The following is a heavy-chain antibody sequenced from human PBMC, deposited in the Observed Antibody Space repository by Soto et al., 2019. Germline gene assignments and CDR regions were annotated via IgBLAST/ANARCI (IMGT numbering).Heavy chain of an antibody. D-gene: IGHD1-26*01. CDR1: GGSFSDYY. CDR3: ARVSGNYYGSFDY. V-gene: IGHV4-34*01. J-gene: IGHJ4*02. CDR2: TNHSGST. Sequence: QVQLQQWGAGLLKPSETLSLTCAVYGGSFSDYYWNWIRQPPGKGLEWIGETNHSGSTNYNPSLKSRVTISVDTSKNHCSLKLSSVTAADTAVYYCARVSGNYYGSFDYWGQGTLVTVSS.